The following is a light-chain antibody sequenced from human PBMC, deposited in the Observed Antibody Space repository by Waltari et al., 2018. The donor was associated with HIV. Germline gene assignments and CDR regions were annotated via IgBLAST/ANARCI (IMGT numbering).Light chain of an antibody. J-gene: IGLJ1*01. Sequence: SFELTQPPSVSVSPGQTERLTCSGDALVKQYTYWYQQKPGQAPVVVIYKDTERPSGIPERFSGSSSGTTVTLTISGVQSEDEADYYCQSADTGGTRVFGPGTKVTVL. CDR1: ALVKQY. CDR3: QSADTGGTRV. CDR2: KDT. V-gene: IGLV3-25*03.